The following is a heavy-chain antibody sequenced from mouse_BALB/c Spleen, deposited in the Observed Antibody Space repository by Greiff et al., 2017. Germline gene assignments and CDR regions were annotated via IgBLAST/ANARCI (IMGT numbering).Heavy chain of an antibody. J-gene: IGHJ1*01. CDR3: GRDTERDWYFDV. CDR2: INPYNGDT. V-gene: IGHV1-20*02. Sequence: VHLKESGPELVKPGASVKISCKASGYSFTGYFMNWVMQSHGKSLEWIGRINPYNGDTFYNQKFKGKATLTVDKSSSTAHMELRSLASEDSAVYYCGRDTERDWYFDVWGAGTTVTVSS. CDR1: GYSFTGYF.